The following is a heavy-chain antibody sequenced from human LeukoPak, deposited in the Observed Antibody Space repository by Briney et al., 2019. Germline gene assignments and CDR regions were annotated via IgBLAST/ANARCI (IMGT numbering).Heavy chain of an antibody. Sequence: SEALSLTCTVSGGSISSYYWSWIRQPPGKGLEWIGYIYYSGSTNYNPSLKSRVTISVDTSKNQFSLKLSSVTAADTAVYYCARLPGFRDAFDIWGQGTMVTVSS. CDR2: IYYSGST. V-gene: IGHV4-59*08. CDR1: GGSISSYY. CDR3: ARLPGFRDAFDI. J-gene: IGHJ3*02.